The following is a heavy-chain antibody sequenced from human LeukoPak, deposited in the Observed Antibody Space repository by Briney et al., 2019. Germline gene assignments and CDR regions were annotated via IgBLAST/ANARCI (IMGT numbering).Heavy chain of an antibody. Sequence: GESLKISFKGSGYSFTSYWIGWVRQMPGKGLEWMGIIYPGDSDTRYSPSFQGQVTISADKSISTAYLQWSSLKASDTAMYYCATGIAAAGTSPYFDYWGQGTLVTVSS. D-gene: IGHD6-13*01. J-gene: IGHJ4*02. V-gene: IGHV5-51*01. CDR1: GYSFTSYW. CDR2: IYPGDSDT. CDR3: ATGIAAAGTSPYFDY.